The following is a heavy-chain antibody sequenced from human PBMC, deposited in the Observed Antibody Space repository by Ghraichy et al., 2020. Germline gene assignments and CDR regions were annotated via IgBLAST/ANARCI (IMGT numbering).Heavy chain of an antibody. Sequence: SQTLSITCAVSGYSISSGYYWGWIRQPPGKGLEWIGSIYHSGSIYYNPSLKSRVTISVDTSKNQFSLKLSSVTAADTAVYYCARSLSGGVTTFDYWGQGTVVTVSS. V-gene: IGHV4-38-2*01. CDR1: GYSISSGYY. D-gene: IGHD3-16*01. CDR2: IYHSGSI. CDR3: ARSLSGGVTTFDY. J-gene: IGHJ4*02.